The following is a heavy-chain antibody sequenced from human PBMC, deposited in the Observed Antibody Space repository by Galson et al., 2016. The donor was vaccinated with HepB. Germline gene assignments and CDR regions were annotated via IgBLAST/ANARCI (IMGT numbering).Heavy chain of an antibody. CDR1: RFTFSHNA. CDR2: ISHDGSIK. V-gene: IGHV3-30*04. J-gene: IGHJ4*02. CDR3: SREDDACDRAWIDY. Sequence: SLRLSCAASRFTFSHNAMHWVRQAPGKGLEWVAVISHDGSIKLYADSVKGRFTISRDNSKNTLYLQMNSLRTEDRALYYCSREDDACDRAWIDYLGQGTLVTVAS. D-gene: IGHD1-1*01.